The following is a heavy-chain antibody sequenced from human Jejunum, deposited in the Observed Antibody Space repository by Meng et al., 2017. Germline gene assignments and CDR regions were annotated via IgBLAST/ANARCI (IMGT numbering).Heavy chain of an antibody. CDR1: GYTFTGYY. J-gene: IGHJ4*02. CDR3: ARGEYSSGWTAAGGYFDY. Sequence: ASVKVSCKASGYTFTGYYMHWVRQAPGQGLEWMGWINPNSGGTNYAQKFQGRATMTRDTSISTAYMELSRLRSDDTAVYYCARGEYSSGWTAAGGYFDYWGQGTLVTVSS. D-gene: IGHD6-19*01. V-gene: IGHV1-2*02. CDR2: INPNSGGT.